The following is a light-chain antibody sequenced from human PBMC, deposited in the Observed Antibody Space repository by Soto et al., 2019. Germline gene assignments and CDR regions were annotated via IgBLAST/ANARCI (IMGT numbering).Light chain of an antibody. CDR1: QGISNH. Sequence: DIQLTQSPSFLSASVGDRVTITCRDSQGISNHFAWYQQKPGKAPSLLIYHASTLQSGVPSRFSGSQSGTEFTLTISSLQPEDFATYYCQQLYSYPFTFGPGTKVHVK. V-gene: IGKV1-9*01. J-gene: IGKJ3*01. CDR2: HAS. CDR3: QQLYSYPFT.